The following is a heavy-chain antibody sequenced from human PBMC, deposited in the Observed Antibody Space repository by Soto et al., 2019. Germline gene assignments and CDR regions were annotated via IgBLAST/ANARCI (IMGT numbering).Heavy chain of an antibody. J-gene: IGHJ4*02. CDR3: ARARYCDDNIYTYFDY. V-gene: IGHV3-74*03. CDR1: GSTFSSDW. CDR2: MNSDGSDT. D-gene: IGHD3-16*01. Sequence: GGSLRLSCGASGSTFSSDWMHWVRQAPGKGLVWVSRMNSDGSDTQHADSVKGRFTISRDNAKNTLYLQMNSLRAEDTAVYYCARARYCDDNIYTYFDYWGQGTLVTVSS.